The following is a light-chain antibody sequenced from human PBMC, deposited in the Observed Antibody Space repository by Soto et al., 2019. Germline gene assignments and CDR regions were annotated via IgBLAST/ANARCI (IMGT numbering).Light chain of an antibody. V-gene: IGKV1-33*01. CDR1: QDITNY. CDR3: QQYDSVFT. Sequence: DIQMTQSPSSLSESVGDRVTITCQASQDITNYLNWYQQKPGKAPNLLIYGASNLETGVPSRFSGSGSGTDFTFTISSLQAEDIGTYFCQQYDSVFTFGQGTRLEIK. CDR2: GAS. J-gene: IGKJ5*01.